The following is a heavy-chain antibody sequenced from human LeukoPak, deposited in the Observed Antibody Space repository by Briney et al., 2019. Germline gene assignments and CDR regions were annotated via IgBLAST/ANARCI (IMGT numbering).Heavy chain of an antibody. CDR1: GFTFTSYI. CDR2: MSSDESSI. V-gene: IGHV3-30-3*01. Sequence: GGSLRLSCAASGFTFTSYIIHWIRQAPGKGLEWVAAMSSDESSIFYAASVRGRFTISRDNSRNTLFLQMNSLSPEDTAVYCCARSRGGYNLADFWGQGTLVTVSS. D-gene: IGHD5-24*01. CDR3: ARSRGGYNLADF. J-gene: IGHJ4*02.